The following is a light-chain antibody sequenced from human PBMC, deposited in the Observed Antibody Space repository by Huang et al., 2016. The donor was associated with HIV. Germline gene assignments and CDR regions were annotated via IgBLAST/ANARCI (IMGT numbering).Light chain of an antibody. J-gene: IGKJ4*01. CDR2: AAS. V-gene: IGKV1-9*01. CDR3: QQLNSYPSLA. Sequence: QLTQSPSSLSASVGDRVPITCRASQGISIYLAWYHQKPGKSPKLLIYAASTLQSGVPSRFSGSGSGTDFTLTINSLQPEDFATYYCQQLNSYPSLAFGGGTKVEIK. CDR1: QGISIY.